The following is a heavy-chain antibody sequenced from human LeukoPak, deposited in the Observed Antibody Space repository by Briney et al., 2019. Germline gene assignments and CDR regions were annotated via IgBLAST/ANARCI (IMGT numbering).Heavy chain of an antibody. CDR3: ARIGYSSSSLDY. D-gene: IGHD6-6*01. V-gene: IGHV3-7*01. J-gene: IGHJ4*02. CDR2: IKQDGSVK. CDR1: GFTFRNYW. Sequence: GGSLRLSCAASGFTFRNYWMTWVRQAPGRGLEWVDNIKQDGSVKYYLDSVKGRSTISRDNAQNSVYLEMNSLRAEDTGVYYCARIGYSSSSLDYWGQGILVTVSS.